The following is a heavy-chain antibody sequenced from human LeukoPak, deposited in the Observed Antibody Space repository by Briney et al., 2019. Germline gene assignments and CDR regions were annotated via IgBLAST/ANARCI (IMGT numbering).Heavy chain of an antibody. D-gene: IGHD5-12*01. V-gene: IGHV1-2*02. CDR2: INPNSGGT. CDR3: AKDDFRSHIVATGRGLLSY. CDR1: GYTFTGYY. J-gene: IGHJ4*02. Sequence: GASVKVSCKASGYTFTGYYMHWVRQAPGQGLEWMGWINPNSGGTNYAQKFQGRVTMTRDTSISTAYMELSRLRSDDTAVYYCAKDDFRSHIVATGRGLLSYWGQGTLVTVSS.